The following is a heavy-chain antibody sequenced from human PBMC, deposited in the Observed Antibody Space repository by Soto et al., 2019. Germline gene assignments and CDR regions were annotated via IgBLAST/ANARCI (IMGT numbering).Heavy chain of an antibody. CDR2: IWYDGSNK. D-gene: IGHD3-3*01. CDR1: GLTFSTYG. V-gene: IGHV3-33*04. J-gene: IGHJ4*02. Sequence: GGSLRLSCAASGLTFSTYGMHLVRQAPGKGIEWVAVIWYDGSNKYHADSAKGRFTISRDNSKNTLYLEMNSLRAEDTAVYYCARDQSSNSDFWSRTFDLWGQGTLVTVSS. CDR3: ARDQSSNSDFWSRTFDL.